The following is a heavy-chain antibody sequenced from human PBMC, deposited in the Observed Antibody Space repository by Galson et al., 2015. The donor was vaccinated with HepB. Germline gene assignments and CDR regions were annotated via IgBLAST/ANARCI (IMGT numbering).Heavy chain of an antibody. CDR3: ARVPRSGITGNHFDY. J-gene: IGHJ4*02. CDR2: INPSGGST. V-gene: IGHV1-46*01. CDR1: GYTFTSYY. D-gene: IGHD3-10*01. Sequence: SCKASGYTFTSYYMHWVRQAPGQGLEWMGIINPSGGSTSYAQKFQGRVTMTRDTSTSTVYMGLSSLRSEDTAVYYCARVPRSGITGNHFDYWGQGTLVTVSS.